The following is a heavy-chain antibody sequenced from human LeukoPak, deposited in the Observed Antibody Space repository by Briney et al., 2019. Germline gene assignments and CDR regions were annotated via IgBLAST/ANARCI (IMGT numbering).Heavy chain of an antibody. V-gene: IGHV1-46*01. J-gene: IGHJ4*02. CDR1: GYTFTSYY. D-gene: IGHD2-21*01. CDR3: AKADCGGDCYPSTYLDH. CDR2: INPSGGST. Sequence: ASVKVSCKASGYTFTSYYMHWVRQAPGQGLEWMGIINPSGGSTSYAQKFQGRVTMTRDTSTSTVYMELSGLRSEDTAVYYCAKADCGGDCYPSTYLDHWGQGTLVTVSS.